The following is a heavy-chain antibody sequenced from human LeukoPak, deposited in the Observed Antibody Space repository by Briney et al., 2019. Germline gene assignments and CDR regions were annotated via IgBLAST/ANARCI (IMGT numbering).Heavy chain of an antibody. CDR1: GGSISSSGYY. CDR3: AVYCSSTSCYARRAFDI. D-gene: IGHD2-2*01. CDR2: IYYSGST. Sequence: SETLSLTRTASGGSISSSGYYWGWIRQPPGKGLEWIGSIYYSGSTYYNPSLKSRVTISEDTSKNQFSLKLSSVTAADTAVYYCAVYCSSTSCYARRAFDIWGQGTTVTVSS. J-gene: IGHJ3*02. V-gene: IGHV4-39*01.